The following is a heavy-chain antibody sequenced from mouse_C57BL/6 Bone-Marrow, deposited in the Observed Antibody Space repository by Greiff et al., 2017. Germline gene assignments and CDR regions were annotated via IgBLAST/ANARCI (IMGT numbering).Heavy chain of an antibody. CDR2: IYPSDSET. V-gene: IGHV1-61*01. J-gene: IGHJ2*01. D-gene: IGHD4-1*01. CDR3: AGATGTRDY. Sequence: VQLQQPGAELVRPGSSVKLSCKASGYTFTSYWMDWVKQRPGQGLEWIGNIYPSDSETHYNQKFKDKATLTVDKSSSTAYMQLSSLTSEDSAVYYCAGATGTRDYWGQGTTLTVSS. CDR1: GYTFTSYW.